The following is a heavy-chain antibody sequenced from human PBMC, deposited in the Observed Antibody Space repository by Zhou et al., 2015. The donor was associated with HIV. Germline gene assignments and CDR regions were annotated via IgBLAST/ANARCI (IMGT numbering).Heavy chain of an antibody. J-gene: IGHJ4*01. Sequence: EVQLVESGGGLVKPGGSLRLSCTASGFTFNNAWMSWVRQAPGKGLEWVGRIKSKSDGGTIDYAAPVKGRFTISRDDSKNTLSLQMNSLTAEDTAIYYCARVIRGRPGHYSDYWGHGTLVTVSS. V-gene: IGHV3-15*01. CDR3: ARVIRGRPGHYSDY. CDR1: GFTFNNAW. D-gene: IGHD2/OR15-2a*01. CDR2: IKSKSDGGTI.